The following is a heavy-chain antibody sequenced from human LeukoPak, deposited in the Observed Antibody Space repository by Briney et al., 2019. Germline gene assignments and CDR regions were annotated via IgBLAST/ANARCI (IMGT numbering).Heavy chain of an antibody. CDR3: ARSVAAAGTFRFDY. Sequence: GASVKVSCKASGYTFTGYYMRWVRQAPGQGLEWMGWINPNSGGTNYAQKFQGRVTMTRDTSISIAYMELSRLRSDDTAVYYCARSVAAAGTFRFDYWGQGTLVTVPS. CDR2: INPNSGGT. V-gene: IGHV1-2*02. D-gene: IGHD6-13*01. J-gene: IGHJ4*02. CDR1: GYTFTGYY.